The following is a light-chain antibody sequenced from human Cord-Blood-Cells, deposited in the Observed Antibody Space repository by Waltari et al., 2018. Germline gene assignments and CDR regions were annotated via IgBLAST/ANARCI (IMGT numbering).Light chain of an antibody. Sequence: QSALTQPASVSGSPGQSITISCTGTSSDVGSYNLVSWYQQHPGKAPKLMIYEGSRRPSGVSNRFSGSKSGNTASLTISGLQAEDEADYDCCSYAGNVVFGGGTKLTVL. CDR3: CSYAGNVV. J-gene: IGLJ2*01. CDR1: SSDVGSYNL. V-gene: IGLV2-23*01. CDR2: EGS.